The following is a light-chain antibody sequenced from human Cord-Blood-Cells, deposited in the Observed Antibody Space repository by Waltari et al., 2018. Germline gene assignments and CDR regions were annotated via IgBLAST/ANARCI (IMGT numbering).Light chain of an antibody. CDR1: QSISSW. Sequence: DIQMTQSPSTLLASVGDKVTITCRPSQSISSWLAWYQQKPGKAPKLLIYKASSLESGVPSRFSGSGSGTEFTLTISSLQPDDFATYYCQQYNSYSRTFGQGTKLEIK. CDR2: KAS. J-gene: IGKJ2*01. CDR3: QQYNSYSRT. V-gene: IGKV1-5*03.